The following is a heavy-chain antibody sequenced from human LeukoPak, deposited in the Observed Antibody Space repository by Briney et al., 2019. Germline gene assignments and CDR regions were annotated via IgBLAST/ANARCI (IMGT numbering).Heavy chain of an antibody. D-gene: IGHD4-17*01. Sequence: GGSLRLSCAASGFTFSSYAMSWVRQAPGKGLAWVSSISGSGGTTYYADSVKGRFTISRDNSKNTLYLQMSSLRAEDTAVYYCAKDRGTVTTYNWFDPWGQGTLVTVSS. CDR3: AKDRGTVTTYNWFDP. J-gene: IGHJ5*02. V-gene: IGHV3-23*01. CDR1: GFTFSSYA. CDR2: ISGSGGTT.